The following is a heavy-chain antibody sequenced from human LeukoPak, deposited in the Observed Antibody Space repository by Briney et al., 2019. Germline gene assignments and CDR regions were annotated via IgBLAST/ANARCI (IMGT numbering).Heavy chain of an antibody. Sequence: GGSLRLSCAASGFTFSSYGMHWVRQAPGKGLEWVAVISYDGSNKYYADSVKGRFTISRDNSKNTLYLQMNSLRAEDTAVYYCARSYSSGYRDDAFDIWGQGTMVTVSS. CDR2: ISYDGSNK. CDR1: GFTFSSYG. V-gene: IGHV3-30*03. CDR3: ARSYSSGYRDDAFDI. D-gene: IGHD3-22*01. J-gene: IGHJ3*02.